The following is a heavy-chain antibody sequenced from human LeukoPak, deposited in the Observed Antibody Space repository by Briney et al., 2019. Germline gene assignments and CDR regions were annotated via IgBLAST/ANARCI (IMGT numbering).Heavy chain of an antibody. CDR3: ARSWSVVRSSEARSQRDQTWFDP. J-gene: IGHJ5*02. D-gene: IGHD6-6*01. CDR2: IYTSGST. V-gene: IGHV4-4*07. Sequence: ETLSLTCTVSGGSISSYYWSWIRQPAGKGLEWIGRIYTSGSTNYNPSLKSRVTMSVDTSKNQFSLKLSSVTAADTAVYYCARSWSVVRSSEARSQRDQTWFDPWGQGTLVTVSS. CDR1: GGSISSYY.